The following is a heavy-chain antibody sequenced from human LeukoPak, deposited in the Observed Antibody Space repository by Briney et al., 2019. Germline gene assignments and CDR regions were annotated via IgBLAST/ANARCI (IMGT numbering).Heavy chain of an antibody. CDR3: VVAATPGAFDI. V-gene: IGHV4-4*02. CDR1: GGSISSSNW. D-gene: IGHD2-15*01. J-gene: IGHJ3*02. CDR2: IYHSGST. Sequence: SETLSLTCAVSGGSISSSNWWSWVRQPPGKGLEWIGEIYHSGSTNYNPSLKSRVTISVDKSKNQFSLKLSSVTAADTAVYYGVVAATPGAFDIWGQGTMVTVSS.